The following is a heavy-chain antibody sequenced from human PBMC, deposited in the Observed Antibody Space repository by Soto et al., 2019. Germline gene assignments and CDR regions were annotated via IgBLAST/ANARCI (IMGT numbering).Heavy chain of an antibody. V-gene: IGHV5-10-1*01. CDR1: GSSFTSYW. D-gene: IGHD6-6*01. J-gene: IGHJ6*02. CDR2: IDPSDSYT. CDR3: AREGNLEYSSSSSGYYYYYYGMDV. Sequence: GESLKISCKGSGSSFTSYWISWVRQMPGKGLEWMGRIDPSDSYTNYSPSFQGHVTISADKSISTAYLQWSSLKASDTAMYYCAREGNLEYSSSSSGYYYYYYGMDVWGQGTTVTVSS.